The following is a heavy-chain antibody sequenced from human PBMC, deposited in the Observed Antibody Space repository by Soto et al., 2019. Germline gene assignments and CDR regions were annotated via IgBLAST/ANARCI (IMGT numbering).Heavy chain of an antibody. V-gene: IGHV4-59*01. J-gene: IGHJ4*02. CDR1: GGSITSSC. Sequence: QVQLQESGPGLVKPSETLSLTCSVSGGSITSSCWTWIRQPPGKGLEWIGYLCHSGTTRYSPSLTSRVTISLDTSKNQFSLEVGSVTAADTAVYYCARSMSAAPYYFDSWGQGTLVTVSS. CDR2: LCHSGTT. D-gene: IGHD6-13*01. CDR3: ARSMSAAPYYFDS.